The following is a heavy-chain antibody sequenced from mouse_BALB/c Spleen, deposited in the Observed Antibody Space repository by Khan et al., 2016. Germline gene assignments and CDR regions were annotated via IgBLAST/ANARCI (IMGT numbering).Heavy chain of an antibody. CDR2: INSDGSAI. Sequence: EVQLLETGGGLVQPGGSRGLSCEGSGFTFSGFWMSWVRQTPGKTLEWIGDINSDGSAINYAPSIKDRFTIFIDNDKRTLYLQMSNVRSEDTATYVCMGNNYDYWYFGGWGAGTTVTVSS. CDR3: MGNNYDYWYFGG. D-gene: IGHD2-4*01. V-gene: IGHV11-2*02. J-gene: IGHJ1*01. CDR1: GFTFSGFW.